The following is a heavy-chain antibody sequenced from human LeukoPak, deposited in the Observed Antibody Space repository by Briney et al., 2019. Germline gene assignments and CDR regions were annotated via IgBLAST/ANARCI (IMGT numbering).Heavy chain of an antibody. Sequence: SHTLSLTCAISGGSVSSNSASWSWIRQSPSRGLEWLGRTYYRSRWYIDYAASVKSRLTINPDTSKNQFSLQLNSVTPEDTAVYYCARGSVPGNWNYGDYVDYWGQGTLVTVSS. CDR2: TYYRSRWYI. D-gene: IGHD2-2*01. J-gene: IGHJ4*02. V-gene: IGHV6-1*01. CDR1: GGSVSSNSAS. CDR3: ARGSVPGNWNYGDYVDY.